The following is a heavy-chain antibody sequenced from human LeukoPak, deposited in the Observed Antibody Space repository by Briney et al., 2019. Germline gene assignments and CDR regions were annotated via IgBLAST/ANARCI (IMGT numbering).Heavy chain of an antibody. D-gene: IGHD2-2*01. CDR2: INPNSGGT. CDR3: ASNVVVPAAPFDY. V-gene: IGHV1-2*06. Sequence: GASVKVSCKASGYTFTGYYMHWVRQAPGQGLEWMGRINPNSGGTNYAQKFQGRVTMTRDTSISTAYMELSRLRSDDTAVYYCASNVVVPAAPFDYWGQGTLVTVSS. CDR1: GYTFTGYY. J-gene: IGHJ4*02.